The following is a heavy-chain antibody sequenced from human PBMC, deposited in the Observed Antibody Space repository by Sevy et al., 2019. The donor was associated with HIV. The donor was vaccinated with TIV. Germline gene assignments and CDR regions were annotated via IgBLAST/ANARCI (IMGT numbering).Heavy chain of an antibody. Sequence: GGSLRLSCIGSRFSFSYYGIHWVRQAPGKGLDWVALISQGGINVYYADSVKGRFTISRDNSKNTVYLEMNSLRNEDKAIYSCENAYSGSYCDAYLYALDVWGQGTTVTVSS. CDR3: ENAYSGSYCDAYLYALDV. D-gene: IGHD1-26*01. CDR1: RFSFSYYG. J-gene: IGHJ6*02. CDR2: ISQGGINV. V-gene: IGHV3-30*18.